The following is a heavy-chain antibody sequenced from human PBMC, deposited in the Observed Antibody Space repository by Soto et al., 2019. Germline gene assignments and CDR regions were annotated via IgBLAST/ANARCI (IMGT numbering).Heavy chain of an antibody. V-gene: IGHV1-18*01. J-gene: IGHJ5*01. CDR3: ARDLGPPNWFDS. CDR2: ISGYNGNT. D-gene: IGHD2-8*01. CDR1: GYAFSGYR. Sequence: QVQLVQSGAEMKQPGASVKVSCKTSGYAFSGYRLSWVRQGPGQGLEWMGWISGYNGNTDYAPKFQGRVTMTTDTSTSTAYMELRSLRSDDTAVYYCARDLGPPNWFDSWGQGTLVTVSS.